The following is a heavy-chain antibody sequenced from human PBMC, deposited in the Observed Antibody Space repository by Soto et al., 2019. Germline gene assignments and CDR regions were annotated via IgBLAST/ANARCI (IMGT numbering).Heavy chain of an antibody. Sequence: PGGSLRLSCEASGFTFSTFWMHWVRQAPGKGLVWVSRINSDGSSTYYADSVRGRVTISRDNAKNTVYLQMNSLRAEDTAVYYCARDQSTGDWFDAWGQGTLVTVSS. J-gene: IGHJ5*02. V-gene: IGHV3-74*01. CDR2: INSDGSST. D-gene: IGHD2-2*01. CDR1: GFTFSTFW. CDR3: ARDQSTGDWFDA.